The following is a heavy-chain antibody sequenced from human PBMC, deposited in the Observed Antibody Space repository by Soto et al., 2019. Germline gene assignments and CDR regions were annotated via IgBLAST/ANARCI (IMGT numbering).Heavy chain of an antibody. CDR1: GFTFSSYA. Sequence: GESLKISCAASGFTFSSYAMSWVRQAPGKGLEWVSAISGSGGSTYYADSVKGRFTISRDNSKNTLYLQMNSLRAEDTAVYYCAKALAAAFDYWGQGTLVTVSS. J-gene: IGHJ4*02. CDR3: AKALAAAFDY. D-gene: IGHD6-13*01. CDR2: ISGSGGST. V-gene: IGHV3-23*01.